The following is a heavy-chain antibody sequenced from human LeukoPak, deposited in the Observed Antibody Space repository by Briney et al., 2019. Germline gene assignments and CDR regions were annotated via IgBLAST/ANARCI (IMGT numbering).Heavy chain of an antibody. Sequence: GRSLRLSCAASGFTFSSYAMHWVRQAPGKGLEWVAVISYDGSNKYYADSVKGRFTISRDNSKNTLYLQMNSLRAEDTAAYYCATSSMVRGAQFDYWGQGTLVTVSS. D-gene: IGHD3-10*01. CDR3: ATSSMVRGAQFDY. V-gene: IGHV3-30*04. CDR1: GFTFSSYA. CDR2: ISYDGSNK. J-gene: IGHJ4*02.